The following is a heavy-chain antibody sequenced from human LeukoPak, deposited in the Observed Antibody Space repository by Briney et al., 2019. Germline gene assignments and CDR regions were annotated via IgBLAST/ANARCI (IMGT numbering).Heavy chain of an antibody. V-gene: IGHV3-73*01. CDR3: ASGGGVPAAFDI. CDR2: IRSKANGYAT. Sequence: GGSLRLSCGASGFSFSASSMHWVRQAPGKGLEWVGRIRSKANGYATHFAASVDGRFTVSRDDSKNTIYLHMNSLKTEDTGVYYCASGGGVPAAFDIWGQGTMVLVSS. CDR1: GFSFSASS. J-gene: IGHJ3*02. D-gene: IGHD2-8*01.